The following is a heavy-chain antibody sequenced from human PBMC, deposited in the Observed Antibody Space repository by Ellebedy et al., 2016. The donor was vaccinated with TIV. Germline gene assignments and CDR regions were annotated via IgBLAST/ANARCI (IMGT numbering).Heavy chain of an antibody. V-gene: IGHV3-48*02. J-gene: IGHJ4*02. CDR1: GFTFSSYS. D-gene: IGHD3-10*01. CDR3: TRGFGASEVNDY. Sequence: GESLKISCATSGFTFSSYSMNWVRQAPGKGLDWISYISSSGNTIYYADSVQGRFTVSRDDAKNSLYLQMKSMRDEHTDVYYYTRGFGASEVNDYWGQGSRVSVAS. CDR2: ISSSGNTI.